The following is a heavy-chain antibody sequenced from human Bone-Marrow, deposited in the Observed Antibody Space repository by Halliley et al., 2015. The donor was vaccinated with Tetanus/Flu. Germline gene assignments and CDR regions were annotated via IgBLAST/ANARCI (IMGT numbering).Heavy chain of an antibody. J-gene: IGHJ6*02. CDR2: IYPGDSDT. CDR1: GYSFTSYW. CDR3: ARLVTGTNATYGLDA. V-gene: IGHV5-51*03. Sequence: QLVQSGAEVKKPGESLKISCKASGYSFTSYWIAWVRQMPGKGLERMGIIYPGDSDTRYSPSFQGQVTISADRSISTAYLQWSSLKASDTAMYYCARLVTGTNATYGLDAWGQGSKVTVSS. D-gene: IGHD2-8*02.